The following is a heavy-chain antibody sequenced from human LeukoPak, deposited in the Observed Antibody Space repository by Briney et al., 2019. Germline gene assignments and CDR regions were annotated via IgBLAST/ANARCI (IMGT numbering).Heavy chain of an antibody. V-gene: IGHV3-48*03. Sequence: GGSLRLSCAASGFTFSSYEMNWVRQAPGKGLEWVSYISSSGSTIYYADSVKGRFTISRDNAKNSLYLQMNSLIAEDTAVYYWAGGGWLKLPFDYWGRETLSPSPQ. CDR2: ISSSGSTI. CDR3: AGGGWLKLPFDY. CDR1: GFTFSSYE. J-gene: IGHJ4*02. D-gene: IGHD5-24*01.